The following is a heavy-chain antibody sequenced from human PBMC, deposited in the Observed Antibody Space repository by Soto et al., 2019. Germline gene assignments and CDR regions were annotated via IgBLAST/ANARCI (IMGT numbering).Heavy chain of an antibody. CDR3: PTDSEGYCSGGSCLDY. Sequence: EEQLVESGGGLVKPGGSLRLSCAASGFTFSNAWMSWVRQAPGKGLEWVGRIKSKTDGGTAEHAAPVKGRFIISRDDSKNTVYLQMNSLKTEDTAVYYCPTDSEGYCSGGSCLDYWGQGTLVTVSS. CDR1: GFTFSNAW. CDR2: IKSKTDGGTA. V-gene: IGHV3-15*01. D-gene: IGHD2-15*01. J-gene: IGHJ4*02.